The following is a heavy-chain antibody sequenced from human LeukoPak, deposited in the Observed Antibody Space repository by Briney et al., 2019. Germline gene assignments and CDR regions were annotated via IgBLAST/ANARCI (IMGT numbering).Heavy chain of an antibody. CDR3: ARGRTPAGPGAFDI. Sequence: SETLSLTCAVYGGSFSGYYWSWIRQPPRKGLEWIGEINHGGSTNYNPSLKSRVTISVDTSKNQFSLKLSPVTAADTTVYYCARGRTPAGPGAFDIWGQGTMVTVSS. CDR1: GGSFSGYY. CDR2: INHGGST. V-gene: IGHV4-34*01. J-gene: IGHJ3*02. D-gene: IGHD2-2*01.